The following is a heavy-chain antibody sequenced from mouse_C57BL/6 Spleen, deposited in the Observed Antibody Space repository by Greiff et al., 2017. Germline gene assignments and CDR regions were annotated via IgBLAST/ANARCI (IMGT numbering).Heavy chain of an antibody. D-gene: IGHD3-1*01. CDR1: GYTFTGYW. CDR3: ARYSSGYWFAY. Sequence: QVQLQQSGAELMKPGASVKLSRTATGYTFTGYWIEWVKQRPGHGLEWIGEILPGGGSTNYNEKFKGKVTFTADTSSNTAYSQLSSLTTEDSAIYCCARYSSGYWFAYWGQGTLVTVSA. V-gene: IGHV1-9*01. J-gene: IGHJ3*01. CDR2: ILPGGGST.